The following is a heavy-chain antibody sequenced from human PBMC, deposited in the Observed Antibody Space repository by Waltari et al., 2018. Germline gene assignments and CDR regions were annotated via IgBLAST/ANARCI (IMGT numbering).Heavy chain of an antibody. V-gene: IGHV3-21*03. CDR1: GFTFSSYT. CDR2: ISGSSSYI. Sequence: EVQLVESGGGLVKPGGSRRLFCAASGFTFSSYTMNRVRQATGKGLDWVSSISGSSSYIYYADSVKGRFTISRDNAKNSLYLQMNSLRAEDTAVYYCARVFVAAAGSHHDAFDIWGQGTMVTVSS. J-gene: IGHJ3*02. CDR3: ARVFVAAAGSHHDAFDI. D-gene: IGHD6-13*01.